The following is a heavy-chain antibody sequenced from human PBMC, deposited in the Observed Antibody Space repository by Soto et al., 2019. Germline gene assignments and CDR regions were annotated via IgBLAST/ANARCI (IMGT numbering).Heavy chain of an antibody. J-gene: IGHJ5*02. D-gene: IGHD3-9*01. Sequence: QVQLVQSGAEVKKPGSSVKVSCKASGGTFSSYAISWVRQAPGQGLEWMGGIIPIFGTANYAQKFQGRVTITADESTSTAYMELSSLRSEDTAVYYCARVIPLRYFDWLPQNNWFDPWGQGTLVTVSS. CDR3: ARVIPLRYFDWLPQNNWFDP. CDR1: GGTFSSYA. V-gene: IGHV1-69*01. CDR2: IIPIFGTA.